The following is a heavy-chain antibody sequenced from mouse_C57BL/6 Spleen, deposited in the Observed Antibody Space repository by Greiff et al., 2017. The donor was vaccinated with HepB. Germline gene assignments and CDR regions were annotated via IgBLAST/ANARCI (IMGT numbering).Heavy chain of an antibody. V-gene: IGHV5-6*02. CDR3: ARHECSCDY. J-gene: IGHJ2*01. CDR2: ISSGGSYT. Sequence: DVKLVESGGDLVKPGGSLKLSCAASGFTFSSYGMSWVRQTPDKRLEWVATISSGGSYTYYPDSVKGRFTISRDNAKNTLYLQMSSLKSEDTAMYYCARHECSCDYWGQGTTLTVSS. CDR1: GFTFSSYG.